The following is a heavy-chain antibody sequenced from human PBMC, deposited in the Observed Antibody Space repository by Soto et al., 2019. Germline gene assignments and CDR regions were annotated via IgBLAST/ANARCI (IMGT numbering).Heavy chain of an antibody. J-gene: IGHJ4*02. V-gene: IGHV3-74*01. CDR3: TRGPRAGSSWPY. D-gene: IGHD6-13*01. CDR1: GFTFSFYW. Sequence: EVQLVESGGGLVQPGGSLRLSCAASGFTFSFYWMHWVRQAPGKGLVWVSRINSDGSSTSYADSVKGRFTISRGNAKNTLYLQMNSLRAEDTAVYYCTRGPRAGSSWPYWGQGTLVTVSS. CDR2: INSDGSST.